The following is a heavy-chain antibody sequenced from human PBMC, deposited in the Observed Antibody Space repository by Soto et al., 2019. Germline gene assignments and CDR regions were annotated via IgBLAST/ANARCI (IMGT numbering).Heavy chain of an antibody. CDR1: GKSFDNFA. D-gene: IGHD3-16*02. CDR2: INVGDDKT. Sequence: QVQLVQSGAEVKKPGASVRLSCKVSGKSFDNFAVHWVRQTPGQRPEWMGRINVGDDKTKYSEKFQGGVIVSYVTAATTDYMELRALSSEDTAVYYCARAKYDYIWGSYHPFDQWAQGAQVTVAS. J-gene: IGHJ4*02. CDR3: ARAKYDYIWGSYHPFDQ. V-gene: IGHV1-3*01.